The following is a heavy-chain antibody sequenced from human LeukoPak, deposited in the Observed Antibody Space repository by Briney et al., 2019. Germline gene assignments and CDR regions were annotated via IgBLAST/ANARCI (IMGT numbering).Heavy chain of an antibody. Sequence: SQTLSLTCAVSGGSISSGGYSWSWIRQPPGTGLEWIGYIYHSGSTYYNPSPKSRVTISVDRSKNQFSLKLSSVTAADTAVYYCARFSRTIAAAGSDYWGQGTLVTVSS. CDR2: IYHSGST. CDR1: GGSISSGGYS. D-gene: IGHD6-13*01. V-gene: IGHV4-30-2*01. CDR3: ARFSRTIAAAGSDY. J-gene: IGHJ4*02.